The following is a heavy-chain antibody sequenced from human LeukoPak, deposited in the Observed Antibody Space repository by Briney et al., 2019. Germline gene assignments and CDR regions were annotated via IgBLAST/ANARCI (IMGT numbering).Heavy chain of an antibody. CDR1: GFTVSSNY. CDR2: IYSAGNT. V-gene: IGHV3-53*04. J-gene: IGHJ4*02. D-gene: IGHD6-19*01. CDR3: ARGGTPGYSSGRIDY. Sequence: RGSLRLSCVASGFTVSSNYMSWVRQAPGKGIEWDSVIYSAGNTYYADSVKGRFTISRHNSENTLYLHMNSLRVEDTAVYFCARGGTPGYSSGRIDYWGQGTLVTVSS.